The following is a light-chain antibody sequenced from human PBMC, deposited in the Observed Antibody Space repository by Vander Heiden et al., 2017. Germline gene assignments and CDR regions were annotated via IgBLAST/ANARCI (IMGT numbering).Light chain of an antibody. J-gene: IGLJ2*01. CDR3: QAWASRVPVI. V-gene: IGLV3-1*01. CDR1: RLGEKY. CDR2: QDN. Sequence: SYDLAQPPSVSVSPGQTASITCSGDRLGEKYVSWYQQRPGQSPTLVIYQDNKRPSGIPERFSGSNSGNTATLTISGAQALDEADYYCQAWASRVPVIFGGGTQLTVL.